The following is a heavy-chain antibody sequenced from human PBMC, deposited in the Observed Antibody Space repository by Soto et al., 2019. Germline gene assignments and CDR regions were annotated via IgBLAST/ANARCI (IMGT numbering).Heavy chain of an antibody. D-gene: IGHD3-3*01. Sequence: PGGSLRLSCAASGFTFSSYAMSWVRQAPGKGLEWVSAISGSGGSTYYADSVKGRFTISRDNSKNTLYLQMNSLRAEDTAVYYCAKVVEVIDDFWSGFFDYWGQGTLVTVSS. V-gene: IGHV3-23*01. CDR2: ISGSGGST. CDR3: AKVVEVIDDFWSGFFDY. CDR1: GFTFSSYA. J-gene: IGHJ4*02.